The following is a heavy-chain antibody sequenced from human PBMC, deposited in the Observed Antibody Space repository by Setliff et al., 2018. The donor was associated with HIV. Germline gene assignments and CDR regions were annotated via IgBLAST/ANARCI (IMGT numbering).Heavy chain of an antibody. D-gene: IGHD7-27*01. CDR2: IYYSGNT. J-gene: IGHJ3*02. Sequence: SETLSLTCTVSGASITDYYWNWIRQPPGKGLEWIGYIYYSGNTNYSPSLKSRVTLSVDLSNNQFSLKLTSVTAADTAVYYCARGLTDRGDAFDIWGQGTMVTVSS. V-gene: IGHV4-59*01. CDR3: ARGLTDRGDAFDI. CDR1: GASITDYY.